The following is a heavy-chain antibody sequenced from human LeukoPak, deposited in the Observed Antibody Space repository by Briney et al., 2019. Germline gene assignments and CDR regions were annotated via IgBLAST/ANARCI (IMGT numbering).Heavy chain of an antibody. CDR2: IKQDGSEK. V-gene: IGHV3-7*03. D-gene: IGHD3-10*01. Sequence: PGGSLRLSCAASGFTLSNYWMTWVRQAPGKGLEWVASIKQDGSEKYYVDSVKGRFTISRDNAKKSLYLQMNSPRAEDTAVYYCARDKSAGADTGSSFYYWGQGALVTVSS. J-gene: IGHJ4*02. CDR1: GFTLSNYW. CDR3: ARDKSAGADTGSSFYY.